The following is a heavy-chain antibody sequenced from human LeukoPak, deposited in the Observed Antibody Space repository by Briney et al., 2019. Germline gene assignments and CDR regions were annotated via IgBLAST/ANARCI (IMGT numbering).Heavy chain of an antibody. D-gene: IGHD2-2*01. V-gene: IGHV6-1*01. CDR3: ARRLTQYDCFDP. Sequence: SQTLSLTCAISGDSVSSNSVTWNWIRRSPSRGLEWLGRTYYRSTWYNDYAVSVRGRITVNPDTSKNQFSLHLNSVTPEDTAVYYCARRLTQYDCFDPWGQGILVTVSS. CDR1: GDSVSSNSVT. CDR2: TYYRSTWYN. J-gene: IGHJ5*02.